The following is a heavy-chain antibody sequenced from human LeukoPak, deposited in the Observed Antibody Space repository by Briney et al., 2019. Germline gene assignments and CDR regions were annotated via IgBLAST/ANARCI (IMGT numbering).Heavy chain of an antibody. J-gene: IGHJ4*02. CDR1: GFTFSSYG. CDR2: IRYDGSNK. Sequence: GGSLRLSCAASGFTFSSYGMHWVRQAPGKGLEWVAFIRYDGSNKYYADSVKGRFTISRDNSKNTLYLQMNSLRAEDTAVYYCAKGAFYDSSGYRGPYWGQGTLVTVSS. D-gene: IGHD3-22*01. CDR3: AKGAFYDSSGYRGPY. V-gene: IGHV3-30*02.